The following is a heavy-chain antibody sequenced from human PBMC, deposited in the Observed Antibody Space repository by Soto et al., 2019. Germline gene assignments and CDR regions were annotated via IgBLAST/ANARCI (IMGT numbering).Heavy chain of an antibody. V-gene: IGHV3-15*07. D-gene: IGHD3-10*01. CDR2: IKSKTDGGTP. J-gene: IGHJ6*02. Sequence: EVQLVESGGGLVKPGGSLRLSCAVSGLTFNDDWLNWVRQAPGKGLEWVGRIKSKTDGGTPDYAAHVKGRFTLSRDQSKNTLYLQMNSLKSEDTAVYYCTAGKAYYSFGMDVWGQGTTVTVSS. CDR3: TAGKAYYSFGMDV. CDR1: GLTFNDDW.